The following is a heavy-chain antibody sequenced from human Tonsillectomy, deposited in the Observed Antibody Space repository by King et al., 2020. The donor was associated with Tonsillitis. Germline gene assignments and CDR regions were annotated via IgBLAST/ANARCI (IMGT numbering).Heavy chain of an antibody. Sequence: VQLVESGGGLVQPGGSLRLSCAASGFTFSSYAMSWVRQAPGEGLEWVSVIYSGGGSTYYADSVKGRFTISRDNSKNTLYLQMNSLRAEDTAVYYCAKDVVVRGFYFDYWGQGTLVTVSS. V-gene: IGHV3-23*03. CDR2: IYSGGGST. J-gene: IGHJ4*02. CDR3: AKDVVVRGFYFDY. D-gene: IGHD3-10*01. CDR1: GFTFSSYA.